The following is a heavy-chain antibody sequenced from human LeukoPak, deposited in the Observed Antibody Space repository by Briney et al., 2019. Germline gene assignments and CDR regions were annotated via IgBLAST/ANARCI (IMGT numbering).Heavy chain of an antibody. CDR1: GGSISSGSYY. J-gene: IGHJ6*02. V-gene: IGHV4-61*02. Sequence: SQTLSLTCTVSGGSISSGSYYWSWIRQPAGKGLEWIGRIYTSGSTNYNPSLKSRVTISVDTSKNQFSLKLSSVTAADTAVYYCARGDGYPPHYYYYGMDVWGQGTTVTVSS. CDR3: ARGDGYPPHYYYYGMDV. D-gene: IGHD5-24*01. CDR2: IYTSGST.